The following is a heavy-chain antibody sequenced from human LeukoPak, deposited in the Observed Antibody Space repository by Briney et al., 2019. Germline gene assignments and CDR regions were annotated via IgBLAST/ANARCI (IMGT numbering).Heavy chain of an antibody. CDR2: INHSGST. CDR1: GFLSSQY. V-gene: IGHV4-34*01. CDR3: ARVCPRSEDWFHP. J-gene: IGHJ5*02. Sequence: GFLSSQYCSWISQPAGNGLECIGEINHSGSTNYNPSLKSRSTISVHTSKNQFTLKLCAVTAGDTAVYYYARVCPRSEDWFHPWGWGTRTTV.